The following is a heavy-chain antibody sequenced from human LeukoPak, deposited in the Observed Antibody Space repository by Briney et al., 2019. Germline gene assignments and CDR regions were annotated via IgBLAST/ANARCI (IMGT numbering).Heavy chain of an antibody. CDR1: GFTFSNYG. Sequence: PGGSLRLSCGASGFTFSNYGMLWVRQAPGKGLEWVAFIRYDGSNKFHADSVRSRFTISRDNSKNTLSLQMNSLRAEDTAVYYCAKDQAAYYGGPRIFDYWGQGTLVTVSS. J-gene: IGHJ4*02. V-gene: IGHV3-30*02. D-gene: IGHD4-23*01. CDR3: AKDQAAYYGGPRIFDY. CDR2: IRYDGSNK.